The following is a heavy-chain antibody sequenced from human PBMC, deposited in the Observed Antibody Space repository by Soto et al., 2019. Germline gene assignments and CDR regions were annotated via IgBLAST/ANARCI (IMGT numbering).Heavy chain of an antibody. V-gene: IGHV1-3*01. Sequence: QVQLVQSGAEVKKPGASVKVSCTASGYTFISYAMYWVRQAPGQRLEWMGWINAGNGNTKYSQKCQGRVTITRDPSASTAYMELSSLRSEDTAVYYCARDMGFGLSDYWGQGTLVTVSS. D-gene: IGHD3-10*01. CDR2: INAGNGNT. CDR1: GYTFISYA. CDR3: ARDMGFGLSDY. J-gene: IGHJ4*02.